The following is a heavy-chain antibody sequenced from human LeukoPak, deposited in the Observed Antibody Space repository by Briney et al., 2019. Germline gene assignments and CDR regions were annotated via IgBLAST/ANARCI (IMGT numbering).Heavy chain of an antibody. CDR3: ASPADYGSGSYYTY. V-gene: IGHV1-69*13. CDR1: GGTFSSYA. D-gene: IGHD3-10*01. Sequence: GASVKVSCKASGGTFSSYAISWVRQAPGQGLEWMGGIIPIFGTANYAQKFQGRVTSTADESTSTAYMELSSLRSEDTAVYYCASPADYGSGSYYTYWGQGTLVTVSS. CDR2: IIPIFGTA. J-gene: IGHJ4*02.